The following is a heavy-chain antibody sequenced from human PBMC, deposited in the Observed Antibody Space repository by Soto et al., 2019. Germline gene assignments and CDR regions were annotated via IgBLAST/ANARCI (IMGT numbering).Heavy chain of an antibody. CDR1: GGTFSSYA. D-gene: IGHD3-3*01. CDR3: AREIFGARGGMDV. V-gene: IGHV1-69*13. J-gene: IGHJ6*02. CDR2: IIPIFGTA. Sequence: WASVKVSCKASGGTFSSYAISWVRQAPGQGLEWMGGIIPIFGTANYAQKFQGRVTITADESTSTAYMELSSLRSEDTAVYYCAREIFGARGGMDVWGQGTTVTVSS.